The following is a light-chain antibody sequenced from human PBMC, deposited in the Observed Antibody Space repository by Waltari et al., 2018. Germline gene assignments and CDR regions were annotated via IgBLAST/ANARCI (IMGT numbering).Light chain of an antibody. CDR2: RAA. Sequence: ENYFARYAQEPVQPPELLIYRAANRSSGVPDRCCGSGSGSEFTRPDSNLQAEDVAVYDCQQYFTTPPYTFGHGTKLEIK. J-gene: IGKJ2*01. V-gene: IGKV4-1*01. CDR3: QQYFTTPPYT. CDR1: ENY.